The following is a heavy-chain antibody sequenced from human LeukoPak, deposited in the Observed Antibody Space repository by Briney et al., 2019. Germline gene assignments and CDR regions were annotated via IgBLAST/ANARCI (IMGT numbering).Heavy chain of an antibody. CDR1: GYTFTSYG. V-gene: IGHV1-18*01. CDR3: ARDYSAASNFWSGYRRPYFDY. CDR2: ISAYNGNT. Sequence: ASVKVSCKASGYTFTSYGISWVRQAPGQGLEWMGWISAYNGNTNYAQKLQGRVTMTTDTSTSTAYMELRSLRSDDTAVYYCARDYSAASNFWSGYRRPYFDYWRQGTLVTVSS. D-gene: IGHD3-3*01. J-gene: IGHJ4*02.